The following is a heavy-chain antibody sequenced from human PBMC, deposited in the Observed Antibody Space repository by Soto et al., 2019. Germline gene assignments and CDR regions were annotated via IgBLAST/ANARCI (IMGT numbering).Heavy chain of an antibody. Sequence: PGGSLRLSCAASGLTFSDYYMSWIRQAPGKGLEWVSYISSSSSYTNYADSVKGRFTISRDNAKNSLYLQMNSLRAEDTAVYYCARYRAVAGDDYWGQGTLVTVSS. J-gene: IGHJ4*02. CDR1: GLTFSDYY. D-gene: IGHD6-19*01. V-gene: IGHV3-11*03. CDR2: ISSSSSYT. CDR3: ARYRAVAGDDY.